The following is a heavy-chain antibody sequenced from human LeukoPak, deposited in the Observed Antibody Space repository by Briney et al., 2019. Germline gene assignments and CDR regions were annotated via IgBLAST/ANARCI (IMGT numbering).Heavy chain of an antibody. J-gene: IGHJ3*02. CDR1: GFTFDDYG. CDR2: INWNGGST. CDR3: ARDLRHPDAFDI. Sequence: PGGSLRLSCAASGFTFDDYGMSWVRQAPGKGLEWVSGINWNGGSTGYADSVKGRFTISRDNAKNSLYLQMNSLRAEDTASYYCARDLRHPDAFDIWGQGTMVTASS. D-gene: IGHD6-25*01. V-gene: IGHV3-20*04.